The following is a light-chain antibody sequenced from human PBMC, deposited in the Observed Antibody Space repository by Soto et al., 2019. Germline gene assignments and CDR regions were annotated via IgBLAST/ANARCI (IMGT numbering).Light chain of an antibody. CDR1: QSVSNNY. J-gene: IGKJ1*01. CDR3: QQRSNWPGT. CDR2: DAS. V-gene: IGKV3-11*01. Sequence: EIVMTQSPATLSVSPVERATLSCMASQSVSNNYLAWYQQKPGQAPRLLIYDASNRATGIPARFSGSGSGTDFTLTISSLEPEDFAVYYCQQRSNWPGTFGQGTKVDI.